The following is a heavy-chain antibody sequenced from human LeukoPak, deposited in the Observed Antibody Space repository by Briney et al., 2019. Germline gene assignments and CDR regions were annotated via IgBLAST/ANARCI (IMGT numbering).Heavy chain of an antibody. J-gene: IGHJ6*04. CDR2: ISSSGGST. V-gene: IGHV3-23*01. D-gene: IGHD3-10*02. CDR1: GFTFSSYA. Sequence: GGSLRLSCAASGFTFSSYAMSWVRQAPGKGLEWVSGISSSGGSTVYADSVKGRFTISRDNAKNSLYLQMNSLRAEDTAVYYCAELSITMIGGVWGKGTTVTISS. CDR3: AELSITMIGGV.